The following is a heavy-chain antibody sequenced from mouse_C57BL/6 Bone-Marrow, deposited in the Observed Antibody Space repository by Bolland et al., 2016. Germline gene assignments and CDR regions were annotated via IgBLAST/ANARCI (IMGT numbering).Heavy chain of an antibody. V-gene: IGHV1-66*01. Sequence: PGSGNTKYNEKFKGKATPTADTSSSTAYMQLSSLTSEDSAVYYCARWTVTTVVATDYWGQGTT. CDR3: ARWTVTTVVATDY. D-gene: IGHD1-1*01. J-gene: IGHJ2*01. CDR2: PGSGNT.